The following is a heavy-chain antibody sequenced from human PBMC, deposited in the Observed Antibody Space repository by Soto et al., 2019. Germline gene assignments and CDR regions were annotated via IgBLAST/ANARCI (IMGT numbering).Heavy chain of an antibody. Sequence: GGSLRLSCSASGFTFSSYAMHWVRQAPGKGLEYVSAISSNGGSTYYADSVKGRFTISRDNSKNTLYLQMSSLRAEDTAVYYCVTEGIVVVKGMDVWGQGTTVTVSS. V-gene: IGHV3-64D*06. CDR3: VTEGIVVVKGMDV. CDR1: GFTFSSYA. D-gene: IGHD2-15*01. J-gene: IGHJ6*02. CDR2: ISSNGGST.